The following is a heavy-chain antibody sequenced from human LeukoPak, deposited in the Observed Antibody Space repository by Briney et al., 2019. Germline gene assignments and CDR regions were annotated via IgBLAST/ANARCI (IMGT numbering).Heavy chain of an antibody. J-gene: IGHJ5*02. V-gene: IGHV4-38-2*01. CDR2: IYHSGST. CDR3: ARSNGDYNWFDP. CDR1: GYSISSGYY. D-gene: IGHD4-17*01. Sequence: PSETLSLTCAVSGYSISSGYYWGWIRQPPGKGLEWIGSIYHSGSTYYNPSLKSRVTISVDTSKNQFSLKLSSATAADTAVYYCARSNGDYNWFDPWGQGTLVTVSS.